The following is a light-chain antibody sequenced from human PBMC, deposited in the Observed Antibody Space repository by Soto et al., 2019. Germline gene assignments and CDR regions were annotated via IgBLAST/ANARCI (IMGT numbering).Light chain of an antibody. CDR2: EVT. CDR1: GSDVGGYDY. Sequence: QSVLTQPGSVYGSPGQSITISCTGTGSDVGGYDYVSWYQHHPGKAPKVMIYEVTNRPAGVSNRFSGSKSGNTASLTISGLLAEDEADYYCSTYTSSSTYVFGTGTKVTVL. V-gene: IGLV2-14*01. CDR3: STYTSSSTYV. J-gene: IGLJ1*01.